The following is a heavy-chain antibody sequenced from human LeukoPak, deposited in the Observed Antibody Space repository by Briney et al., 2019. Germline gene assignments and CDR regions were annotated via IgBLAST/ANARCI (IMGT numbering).Heavy chain of an antibody. CDR3: ARGKFVVVTNWFDP. CDR2: TYNTGRN. Sequence: SETLSLTCAVSGASISSSSYYWGWIRQPPGKGLEWIGITYNTGRNHHNPSLKSRVTISVETSKNQFTLKLNSVTAADTAVYYCARGKFVVVTNWFDPWGQGTLVTVSS. D-gene: IGHD2-21*02. J-gene: IGHJ5*02. CDR1: GASISSSSYY. V-gene: IGHV4-39*01.